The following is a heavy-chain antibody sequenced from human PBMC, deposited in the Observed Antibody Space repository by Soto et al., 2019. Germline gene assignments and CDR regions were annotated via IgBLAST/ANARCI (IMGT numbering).Heavy chain of an antibody. Sequence: SETLSLTCAVYGGTFRGYYWNWIRQPPGKGLEWIGEINHSGRTNYNPSLKSRVTISVDTSKNQFSLKLSSVTAADTAVYYCARGLTTVTTVRYFDYWGQGTLVTVS. CDR3: ARGLTTVTTVRYFDY. V-gene: IGHV4-34*01. D-gene: IGHD4-17*01. CDR1: GGTFRGYY. CDR2: INHSGRT. J-gene: IGHJ4*02.